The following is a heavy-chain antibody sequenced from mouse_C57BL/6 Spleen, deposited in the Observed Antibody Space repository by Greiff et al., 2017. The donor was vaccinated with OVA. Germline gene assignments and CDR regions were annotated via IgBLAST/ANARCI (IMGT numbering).Heavy chain of an antibody. CDR1: GFTFSDYY. D-gene: IGHD2-3*01. CDR2: INYDGSST. CDR3: ARVYDGYRYYFDY. V-gene: IGHV5-16*01. Sequence: EVQRVESEGGLVQPGSSMKLSCTASGFTFSDYYIAWVRQVPEKGLEWVANINYDGSSTYYLDSLKSRFIISRDNAKNILYLQMSSLKSEDTATYYCARVYDGYRYYFDYWGQGTTLTVSS. J-gene: IGHJ2*01.